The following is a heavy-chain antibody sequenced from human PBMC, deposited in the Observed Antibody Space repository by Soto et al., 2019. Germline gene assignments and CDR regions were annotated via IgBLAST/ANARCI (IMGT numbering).Heavy chain of an antibody. V-gene: IGHV3-53*01. D-gene: IGHD6-19*01. Sequence: EVQLLESEGGLIQPGGSLRLSCAASGFTVSSKYMTWVRQAPGKGLEWVSVIYGGGTTYYADSVKGRFTISRDNSKNTLYLQMNSLRAEDTAVYYCVQTTGWPGFDFWGQGTLVTVSS. CDR3: VQTTGWPGFDF. CDR2: IYGGGTT. CDR1: GFTVSSKY. J-gene: IGHJ4*02.